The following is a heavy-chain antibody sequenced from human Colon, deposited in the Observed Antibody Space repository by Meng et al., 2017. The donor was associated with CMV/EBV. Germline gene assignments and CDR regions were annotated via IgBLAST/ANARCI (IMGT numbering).Heavy chain of an antibody. CDR3: VRDVPGDIDYIFDY. Sequence: GESLKISCVASGLTLSRYWMHWVRQVPGEGPMWVARISHDRDNAIYADSVKGRFTASRDSTRNIGYLQMNSLRVDDTAIYFCVRDVPGDIDYIFDYWGQGAQVTVSS. D-gene: IGHD4-11*01. CDR1: GLTLSRYW. CDR2: ISHDRDNA. J-gene: IGHJ4*02. V-gene: IGHV3-74*01.